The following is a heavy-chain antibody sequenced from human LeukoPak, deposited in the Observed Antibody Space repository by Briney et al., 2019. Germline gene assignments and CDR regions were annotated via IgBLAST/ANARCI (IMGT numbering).Heavy chain of an antibody. CDR2: ISGSGGST. V-gene: IGHV3-23*01. CDR1: GFTFSSYA. J-gene: IGHJ5*02. CDR3: AKDLPGTVTTYLGWFDP. D-gene: IGHD4-17*01. Sequence: GGSLRLSCAASGFTFSSYAMSWVRQAPGKGLEWVSAISGSGGSTHYADSVKGRFTISRDNSKNTLYLQMNSLRAEDTAVYYCAKDLPGTVTTYLGWFDPWGQGTLVTVSS.